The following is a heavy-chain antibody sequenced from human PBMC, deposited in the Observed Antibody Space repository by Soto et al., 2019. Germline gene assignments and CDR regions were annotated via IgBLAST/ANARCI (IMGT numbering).Heavy chain of an antibody. CDR3: ARHFRERYFYNSNVYLIDPQFDY. CDR1: GYSFSTYW. D-gene: IGHD3-22*01. J-gene: IGHJ4*02. V-gene: IGHV5-51*01. CDR2: IYPGDSDT. Sequence: GESLKISCKGSGYSFSTYWSGWVRQMPGKGLEGMVIIYPGDSDTRYSPSFQGQVTISADKSINTTYLQWSSLKASDTAIYYCARHFRERYFYNSNVYLIDPQFDYWGQGILVTVSS.